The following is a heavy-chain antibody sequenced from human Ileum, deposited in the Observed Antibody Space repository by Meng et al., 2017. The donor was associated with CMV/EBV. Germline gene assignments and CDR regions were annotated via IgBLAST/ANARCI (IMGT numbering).Heavy chain of an antibody. CDR3: ARDDRGPFDY. CDR1: GDSVSTNTAA. Sequence: SQTLSLTCGISGDSVSTNTAAWNWIRQSPSRGLEWLGRAYHRSKWYYEYTTSLQGRITISPDTSKNQFSLHLTSVTPEDTAVYYCARDDRGPFDYWGHGARVTIAS. V-gene: IGHV6-1*01. D-gene: IGHD1-14*01. J-gene: IGHJ4*01. CDR2: AYHRSKWYY.